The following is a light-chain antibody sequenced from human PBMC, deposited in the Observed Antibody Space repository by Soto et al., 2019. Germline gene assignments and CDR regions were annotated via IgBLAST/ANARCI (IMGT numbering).Light chain of an antibody. CDR3: QQRRNWPLT. CDR1: QSVNSY. J-gene: IGKJ4*01. Sequence: EIVLTQSPATLSLSPGERATLSCRASQSVNSYLAWYQQKPGQAPRLLIYDASNRATGTPARFSGSGSGTDFSLTISSLEPEDFAVYHCQQRRNWPLTFGGGTKVEIK. V-gene: IGKV3-11*01. CDR2: DAS.